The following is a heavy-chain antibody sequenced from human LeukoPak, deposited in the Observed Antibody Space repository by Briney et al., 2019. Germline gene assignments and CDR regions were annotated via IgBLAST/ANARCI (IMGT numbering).Heavy chain of an antibody. CDR1: GGSISSYY. CDR2: IYYSGST. CDR3: ARFTYYYDSSPSSGRTDAFDI. D-gene: IGHD3-22*01. V-gene: IGHV4-59*12. J-gene: IGHJ3*02. Sequence: PSETLSLTCTVSGGSISSYYWSWIRQPPGKGLEWIGYIYYSGSTNYNPSLKSRVTMSVDTSKNQFSLKLSSVTAADTAVYYCARFTYYYDSSPSSGRTDAFDIWGQGTMVTVSS.